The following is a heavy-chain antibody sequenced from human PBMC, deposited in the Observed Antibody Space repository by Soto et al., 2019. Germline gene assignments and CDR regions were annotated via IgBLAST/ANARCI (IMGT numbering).Heavy chain of an antibody. D-gene: IGHD2-15*01. CDR1: GYTFTSYG. V-gene: IGHV1-18*01. Sequence: ASVKVSCKASGYTFTSYGISCVRQAPGQVLEWMGWISAYNGNTNYAQKLQGRVTMTTDTSTSTAYMELRSLRSDDTAVYYCARGEGYCSGGSCYWGAFDYWGQGTLVTVSS. CDR3: ARGEGYCSGGSCYWGAFDY. J-gene: IGHJ4*02. CDR2: ISAYNGNT.